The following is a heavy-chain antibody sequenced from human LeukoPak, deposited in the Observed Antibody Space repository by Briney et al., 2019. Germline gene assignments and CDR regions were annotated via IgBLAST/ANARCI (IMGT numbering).Heavy chain of an antibody. CDR2: ISYDGSNK. V-gene: IGHV3-30*03. CDR1: GFTFSSYG. Sequence: QTGRSLRLSCAASGFTFSSYGMHWVRQAPGKGLEWVAVISYDGSNKYYADSVKGRFTISRDNSKNTLYLQMNSLRAEDTAVYYCARDRGPSSWYGSSWFDPWGQGTLVTVSS. D-gene: IGHD6-13*01. CDR3: ARDRGPSSWYGSSWFDP. J-gene: IGHJ5*02.